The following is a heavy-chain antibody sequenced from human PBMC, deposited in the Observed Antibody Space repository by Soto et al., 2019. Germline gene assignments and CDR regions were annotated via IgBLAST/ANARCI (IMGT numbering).Heavy chain of an antibody. CDR2: IYYSGST. V-gene: IGHV4-39*01. Sequence: QLQLQESGPGLVKPSETLSLTCTVSGGSISSSSYYWGWIRQPPGKGLEWIGNIYYSGSTYYNPSLKSRLPISVDTSKNQFSLKLSSVTAADTAVYYCARRGSGGIAVAGTSFDYWGQGTLVTVSS. D-gene: IGHD6-19*01. CDR3: ARRGSGGIAVAGTSFDY. J-gene: IGHJ4*02. CDR1: GGSISSSSYY.